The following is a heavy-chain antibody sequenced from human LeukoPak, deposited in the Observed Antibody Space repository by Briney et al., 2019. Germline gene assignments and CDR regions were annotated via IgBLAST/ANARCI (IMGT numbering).Heavy chain of an antibody. CDR2: LFHSGST. D-gene: IGHD2-21*01. J-gene: IGHJ4*02. Sequence: SKTLSLTCSVSGASISSYYWSWIRQPPGKGLEWIGYLFHSGSTNYNPSLKSRVAISVDTSKNQFSLKLNSVTAADTAVYYCARAGASYSFDYWGQGTLVTVSS. CDR3: ARAGASYSFDY. V-gene: IGHV4-59*01. CDR1: GASISSYY.